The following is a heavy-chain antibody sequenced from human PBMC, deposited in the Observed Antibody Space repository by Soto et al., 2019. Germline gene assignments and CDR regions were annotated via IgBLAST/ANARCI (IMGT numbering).Heavy chain of an antibody. Sequence: QVQLEQSGAEVKKSGASVKVSCKASGYIFSTHGNNWVRLAPGQGLEWMGWINPYNGKTNYAQKFQGRVTMTTETSRKTAYMELRSLRSDDTAVYYCARVQIVVVVGGTPADYWGQGTLVTVSS. J-gene: IGHJ4*02. D-gene: IGHD2-15*01. CDR1: GYIFSTHG. CDR3: ARVQIVVVVGGTPADY. V-gene: IGHV1-18*01. CDR2: INPYNGKT.